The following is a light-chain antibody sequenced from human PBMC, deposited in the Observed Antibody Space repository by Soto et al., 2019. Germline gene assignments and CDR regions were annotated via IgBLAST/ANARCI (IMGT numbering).Light chain of an antibody. CDR3: QQRSNWLTWT. CDR2: GAS. J-gene: IGKJ1*01. V-gene: IGKV3-15*01. Sequence: EKVMTQSPATLSVSPGERATLSCRASQSVSSNLAWYQQKPGQAPRLLIYGASTRATGIPARFSGSGSGTDFTLTISSLEPEDFAVYYCQQRSNWLTWTFGQGTKVDI. CDR1: QSVSSN.